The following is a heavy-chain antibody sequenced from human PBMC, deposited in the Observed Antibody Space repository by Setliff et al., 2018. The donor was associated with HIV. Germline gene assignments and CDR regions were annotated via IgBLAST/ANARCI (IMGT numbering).Heavy chain of an antibody. D-gene: IGHD6-13*01. CDR2: IYYSGST. CDR3: ARQSTVAAAGFDF. J-gene: IGHJ4*02. CDR1: GGSISSHY. V-gene: IGHV4-59*11. Sequence: PSETLSLTCTVSGGSISSHYWSWIRQPPGKGLEWIGSIYYSGSTNYNPSLKSRVTISVDTSKNQFSLKLSSVTAADTAVYHCARQSTVAAAGFDFWGQGTLVTVSS.